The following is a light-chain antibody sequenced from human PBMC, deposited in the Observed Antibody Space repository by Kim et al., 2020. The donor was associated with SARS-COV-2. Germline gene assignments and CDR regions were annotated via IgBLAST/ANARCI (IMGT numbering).Light chain of an antibody. CDR2: YDS. CDR1: NLEYKS. J-gene: IGLJ2*01. Sequence: SYELTQPPSVSVAPGQTAKISCGGNNLEYKSVNWYQQTPGQAPVMVIYYDSDRPSGIPARFSGSKSGNTATLTISRVEAGDEADYYCQVWDTTTDHVVFGGGTQLTVL. CDR3: QVWDTTTDHVV. V-gene: IGLV3-21*04.